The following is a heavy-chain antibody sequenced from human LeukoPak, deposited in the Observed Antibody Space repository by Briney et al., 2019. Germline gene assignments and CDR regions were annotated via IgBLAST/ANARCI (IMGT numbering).Heavy chain of an antibody. CDR2: IYYSGST. D-gene: IGHD1-26*01. Sequence: PSETLSLTCAVYGGSFSGYYWSWLRQPPGKGLEWIGYIYYSGSTNYNPSLKSRVTISVDTSKNQFSLKLSSVTAADTAVYYCARVGGSGSYYVRYYFDYWGQGTLVTVSS. CDR3: ARVGGSGSYYVRYYFDY. V-gene: IGHV4-59*01. CDR1: GGSFSGYY. J-gene: IGHJ4*02.